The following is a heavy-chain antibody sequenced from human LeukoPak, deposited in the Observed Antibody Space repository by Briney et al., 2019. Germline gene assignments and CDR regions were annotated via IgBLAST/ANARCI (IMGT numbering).Heavy chain of an antibody. CDR1: GDSVSSNSAS. V-gene: IGHV6-1*01. J-gene: IGHJ4*02. CDR2: TYYTSKWFN. D-gene: IGHD4-23*01. CDR3: ARDNDYGGYYFDY. Sequence: SQTLSLTCAISGDSVSSNSASWHWIRQSPSRGLQWLGRTYYTSKWFNDYAVSLKSRITINPDTFKNQFSLQLNSVTPEDTAVYFCARDNDYGGYYFDYWGQGTLVTVSS.